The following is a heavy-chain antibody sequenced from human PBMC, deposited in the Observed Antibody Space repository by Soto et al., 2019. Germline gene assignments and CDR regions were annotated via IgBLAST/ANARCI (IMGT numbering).Heavy chain of an antibody. D-gene: IGHD3-10*01. CDR3: ARDPMGRYYGSGSYHFDF. Sequence: QVQLVESGGGVVQPGRSLRLSCAASGFTFSSYAMHWVRQAPGKGLEWVAVISYDGSNKYYADSVKGRFTISRDNSKNRRYLQMDSLRAEDTAVYYCARDPMGRYYGSGSYHFDFWGQGTLVTVSS. CDR1: GFTFSSYA. J-gene: IGHJ4*02. V-gene: IGHV3-30-3*01. CDR2: ISYDGSNK.